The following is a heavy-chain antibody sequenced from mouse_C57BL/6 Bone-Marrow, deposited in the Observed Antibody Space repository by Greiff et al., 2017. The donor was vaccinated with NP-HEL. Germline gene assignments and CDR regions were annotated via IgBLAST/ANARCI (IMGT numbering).Heavy chain of an antibody. Sequence: QVQLQQSGAELVKPGASVKLSCKASGYTFTSYWMHWVKQRPGQGLEWIGMINPTSGSTNYNEKFKGKATLTVDKSSSTAYMQLSSLTSEDSAVYYCARWVGSRCAFGGRGTGITVTA. J-gene: IGHJ3*01. CDR3: ARWVGSRCAF. D-gene: IGHD1-1*01. CDR2: INPTSGST. CDR1: GYTFTSYW. V-gene: IGHV1-64*01.